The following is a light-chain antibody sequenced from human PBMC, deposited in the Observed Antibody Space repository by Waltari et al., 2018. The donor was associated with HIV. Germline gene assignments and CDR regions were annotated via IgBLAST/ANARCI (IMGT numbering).Light chain of an antibody. CDR2: DVR. J-gene: IGLJ3*02. V-gene: IGLV2-11*01. Sequence: QSALTQPRSVSGSPGQSVTISCTGTSSDVGGYNYVSWYQHPPGIAPKLIISDVRTRPAGVPLRFCGSKSGHTASLTICGRQAEDEADYYCCSYAGSYTLVFGGGTKLTVL. CDR3: CSYAGSYTLV. CDR1: SSDVGGYNY.